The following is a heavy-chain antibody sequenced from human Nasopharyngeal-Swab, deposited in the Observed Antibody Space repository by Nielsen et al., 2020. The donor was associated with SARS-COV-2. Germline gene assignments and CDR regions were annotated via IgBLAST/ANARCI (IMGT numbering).Heavy chain of an antibody. D-gene: IGHD3-3*01. CDR1: GFTFSSYA. J-gene: IGHJ5*02. Sequence: GESLKISCEASGFTFSSYAMTWVRQAPGKGLEWVSGISGSGGSTYYADSVKGRHTIFRDNSKNTLYLQMNSLRAEDTAVYFCAKDRDYDSWSGFPVRLDPWGQGTLVTVSS. CDR2: ISGSGGST. V-gene: IGHV3-23*01. CDR3: AKDRDYDSWSGFPVRLDP.